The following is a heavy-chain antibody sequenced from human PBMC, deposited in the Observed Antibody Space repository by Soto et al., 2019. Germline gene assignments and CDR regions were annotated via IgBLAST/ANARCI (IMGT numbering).Heavy chain of an antibody. CDR2: ISSSSSYI. J-gene: IGHJ4*02. Sequence: SLRLSCAASEFIFANYDINWVRQAPGKGLEWVSSISSSSSYIYYADSVKGRFTISRDNAKSSLYLQMNSLRADDTAVYYCARDLGEASAIWGQGTLVTVSS. CDR3: ARDLGEASAI. CDR1: EFIFANYD. D-gene: IGHD3-10*01. V-gene: IGHV3-21*01.